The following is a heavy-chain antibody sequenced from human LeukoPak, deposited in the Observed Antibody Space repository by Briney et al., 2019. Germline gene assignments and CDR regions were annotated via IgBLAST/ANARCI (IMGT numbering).Heavy chain of an antibody. J-gene: IGHJ6*03. V-gene: IGHV1-46*01. D-gene: IGHD3-10*01. Sequence: ASVKVSCKASGYTFTSYYMHWVRQAPGQGLEWMGIINPSGGSTSYAQKFQGRVTMTTDTSTSTANMELRSLRSDDTAVYYCARVQEGYGSGRRDNYYYYYMDVWGKGTTVTISS. CDR3: ARVQEGYGSGRRDNYYYYYMDV. CDR1: GYTFTSYY. CDR2: INPSGGST.